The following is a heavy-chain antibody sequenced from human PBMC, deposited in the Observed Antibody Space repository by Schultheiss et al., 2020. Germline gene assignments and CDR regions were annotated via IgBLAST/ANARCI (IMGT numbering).Heavy chain of an antibody. D-gene: IGHD4-17*01. CDR1: GFTFDDYA. CDR2: ISGSGGST. J-gene: IGHJ4*02. CDR3: ARGFPGDYEFDY. Sequence: GGSLRLSCAASGFTFDDYAMSWVRQAPGKGLEWVSAISGSGGSTYYADSVKGRFTISRDNSKNTLYLQMNSLRAEDTAVYYCARGFPGDYEFDYWGQGTLVTVYS. V-gene: IGHV3-23*01.